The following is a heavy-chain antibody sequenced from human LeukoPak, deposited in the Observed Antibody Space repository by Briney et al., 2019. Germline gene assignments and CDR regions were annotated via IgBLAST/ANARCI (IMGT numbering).Heavy chain of an antibody. J-gene: IGHJ5*02. CDR3: ARETTLPLNWFDP. CDR1: GGSISSSSYY. CDR2: IYYSGST. D-gene: IGHD1-7*01. Sequence: SETLSLTCTVSGGSISSSSYYWSWSRQPPGKGLEWIGYIYYSGSTYYNPSLKSRITISIDTSKNQFSLKMTSVTAADTAVYYCARETTLPLNWFDPWGQGTLVTVSS. V-gene: IGHV4-30-4*08.